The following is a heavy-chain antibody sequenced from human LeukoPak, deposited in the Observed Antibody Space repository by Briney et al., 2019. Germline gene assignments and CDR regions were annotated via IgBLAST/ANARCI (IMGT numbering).Heavy chain of an antibody. D-gene: IGHD6-13*01. CDR1: GGSISSGDYY. CDR2: IYYSGST. CDR3: ARQAAAVYYYYYYMDV. Sequence: SETLSLTCTVSGGSISSGDYYWSWIRQPPGKGLEWIGYIYYSGSTYYNPSLKSRVTISVDTSKNQFSLKLSSVTAADTAVYYCARQAAAVYYYYYYMDVWGKGTTVTVSS. V-gene: IGHV4-30-4*02. J-gene: IGHJ6*03.